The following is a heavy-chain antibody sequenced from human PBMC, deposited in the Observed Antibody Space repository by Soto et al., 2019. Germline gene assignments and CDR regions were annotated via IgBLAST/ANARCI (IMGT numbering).Heavy chain of an antibody. CDR3: ARLDRFLEYFNH. CDR1: GGSISISSYY. D-gene: IGHD3-3*01. Sequence: SETLSLTCSVSGGSISISSYYWGWVRQPPGKGLEWIASMYYSGGTYYNPSLKSRATISVDKSKNQFSLKLTSATAADTAVYYCARLDRFLEYFNHWGQGTLVTGSS. J-gene: IGHJ1*01. V-gene: IGHV4-39*01. CDR2: MYYSGGT.